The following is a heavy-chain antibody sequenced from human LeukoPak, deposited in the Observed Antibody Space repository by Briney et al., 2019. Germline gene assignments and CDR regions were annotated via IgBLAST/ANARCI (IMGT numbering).Heavy chain of an antibody. CDR2: ISSSSNTI. J-gene: IGHJ4*02. CDR3: ARDGFDFWSGYPTTVDY. Sequence: GGSLRLSCAASGFTFSSFSMNWVRLAPGKGLEWVSYISSSSNTIYYADSVKGRFTISRDNANNSLYLQMNSLRAEDTAVYYCARDGFDFWSGYPTTVDYWGQGRLVTVSS. V-gene: IGHV3-48*01. D-gene: IGHD3-3*01. CDR1: GFTFSSFS.